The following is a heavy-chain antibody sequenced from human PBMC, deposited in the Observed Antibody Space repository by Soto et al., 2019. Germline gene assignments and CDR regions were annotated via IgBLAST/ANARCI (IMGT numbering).Heavy chain of an antibody. J-gene: IGHJ6*02. Sequence: SETLSLTCTVSGGSISSGDYYWSWIRQPPGKGLEWIGYISYSGSTYYNPSLKSRVTISVDTSKNQFSLELRSVTAADTAVYYCAREPGYCSSTSCYREGYGMDVWGQGTTVTVSS. CDR2: ISYSGST. V-gene: IGHV4-30-4*01. CDR3: AREPGYCSSTSCYREGYGMDV. D-gene: IGHD2-2*03. CDR1: GGSISSGDYY.